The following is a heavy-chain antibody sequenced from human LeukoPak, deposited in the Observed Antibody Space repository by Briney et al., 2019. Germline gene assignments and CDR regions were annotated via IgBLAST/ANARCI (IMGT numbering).Heavy chain of an antibody. D-gene: IGHD1-26*01. Sequence: GGSLSLSCAASGFTCSNYWMHWVRQAPGKGLVWVSRIISDGSSTLYADSVKGRFTISRDNAKNTLYLQMNSLRAEDTAVYYCARDGPNSGSYYSPNYYYYMDVWGKGTTVTVSS. CDR3: ARDGPNSGSYYSPNYYYYMDV. CDR2: IISDGSST. CDR1: GFTCSNYW. J-gene: IGHJ6*03. V-gene: IGHV3-74*01.